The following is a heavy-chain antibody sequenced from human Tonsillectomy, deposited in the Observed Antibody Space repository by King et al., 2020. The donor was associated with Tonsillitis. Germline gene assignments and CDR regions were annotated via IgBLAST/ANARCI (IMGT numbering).Heavy chain of an antibody. V-gene: IGHV4-61*02. Sequence: QLQESGPGLVKPSQTLSLTCTVSGASINSDTYYWNWIRQPAGKGLVWIGRIFASGSASSNPSLKSRVTLSVDTSKNQFSLKLTSVTAADTAVYYCAREDYGDFPYWGQGTLVAVSS. D-gene: IGHD4-17*01. CDR2: IFASGSA. CDR1: GASINSDTYY. CDR3: AREDYGDFPY. J-gene: IGHJ4*02.